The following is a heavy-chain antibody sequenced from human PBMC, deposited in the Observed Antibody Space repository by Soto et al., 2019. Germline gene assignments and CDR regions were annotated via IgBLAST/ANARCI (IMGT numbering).Heavy chain of an antibody. CDR3: ARSSGWYEADVFDM. CDR1: GFTFGDYE. J-gene: IGHJ3*02. CDR2: LSRGGNTI. V-gene: IGHV3-11*01. D-gene: IGHD6-19*01. Sequence: QVQLVESGGGLVQPGGSLRLSCAASGFTFGDYEMSWIRQAAGKGPEWVSFLSRGGNTIYYADSVKGRFSISRDNAENLLYLQMESLIVQDTATYCCARSSGWYEADVFDMWGQGTMVSVSA.